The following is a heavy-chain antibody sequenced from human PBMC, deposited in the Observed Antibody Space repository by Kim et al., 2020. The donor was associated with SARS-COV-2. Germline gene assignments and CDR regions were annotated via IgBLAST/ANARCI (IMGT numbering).Heavy chain of an antibody. CDR2: ISSSGSTI. Sequence: GGSLRLSCAASGFTFSDYYMSWIRQAPGKGLEWVSYISSSGSTIYYADSVKGRFTISRDNAKNSLYLQMNSLIAEDTAVYYCARKGSSWNRPHDYWGQGTLVTVSS. J-gene: IGHJ4*02. CDR1: GFTFSDYY. CDR3: ARKGSSWNRPHDY. D-gene: IGHD6-13*01. V-gene: IGHV3-11*01.